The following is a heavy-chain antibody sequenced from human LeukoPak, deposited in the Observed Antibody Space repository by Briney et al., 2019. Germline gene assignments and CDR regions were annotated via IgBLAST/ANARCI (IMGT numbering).Heavy chain of an antibody. CDR2: IYYSGST. Sequence: SETLSLTCTVSGGSISSHYWSWIQQPPGKGLEWIGYIYYSGSTNYNPSLKSRVTISVDTSKNQFSLKLSSVTAADTAVYYCARVPNYSGSYSDSWGQGTLVTVSS. CDR1: GGSISSHY. CDR3: ARVPNYSGSYSDS. J-gene: IGHJ4*02. V-gene: IGHV4-59*11. D-gene: IGHD1-26*01.